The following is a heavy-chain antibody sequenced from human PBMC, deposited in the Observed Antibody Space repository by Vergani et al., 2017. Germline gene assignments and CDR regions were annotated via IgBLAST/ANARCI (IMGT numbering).Heavy chain of an antibody. CDR1: GGSISSSSYY. J-gene: IGHJ6*02. V-gene: IGHV4-39*02. CDR2: IYYSGST. D-gene: IGHD6-13*01. Sequence: QLQLQESGPGLVKPSETLSLTCTVSGGSISSSSYYWGWIRQPPGKGLEWIGSIYYSGSTYYNPSLKSRVIIYVDTSKNQFSLKLSYVTAADTAVYYCARERQQLVYYYYGMDVWGQGTTVTVSS. CDR3: ARERQQLVYYYYGMDV.